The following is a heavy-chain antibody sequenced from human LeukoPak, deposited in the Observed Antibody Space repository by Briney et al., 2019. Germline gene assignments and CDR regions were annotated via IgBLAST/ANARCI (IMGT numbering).Heavy chain of an antibody. CDR1: GFTFSSYA. Sequence: GGSLRLSCAASGFTFSSYAMHWVRQAPGKGLEYVSAISSNGGSTYYANSVKGRFTISRDNSKNTLYLQMGSLRAEDMAVYYCARSGYCSSTSCYVDGGDAFDIWGQGTTVTVSS. J-gene: IGHJ3*02. CDR2: ISSNGGST. CDR3: ARSGYCSSTSCYVDGGDAFDI. D-gene: IGHD2-2*01. V-gene: IGHV3-64*01.